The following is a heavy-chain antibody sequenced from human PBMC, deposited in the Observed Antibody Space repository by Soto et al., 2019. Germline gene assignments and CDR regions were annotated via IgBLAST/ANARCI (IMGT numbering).Heavy chain of an antibody. D-gene: IGHD4-17*01. Sequence: PSETLSLTCTVSGGSISSSSYYWDWIRQPPGKGLEWIGSIYYTGNTYYNPSLRSRITISVDTSKKQFSLKLSSVTAADTAVYYCVRLIGMTTATTDRGFDTWGQGTLVTVSS. V-gene: IGHV4-39*01. CDR2: IYYTGNT. CDR3: VRLIGMTTATTDRGFDT. CDR1: GGSISSSSYY. J-gene: IGHJ5*02.